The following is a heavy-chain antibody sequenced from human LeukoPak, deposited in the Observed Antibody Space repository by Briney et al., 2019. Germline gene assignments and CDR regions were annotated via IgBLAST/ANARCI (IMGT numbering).Heavy chain of an antibody. CDR1: GFTFSGSA. J-gene: IGHJ4*02. D-gene: IGHD3-3*01. V-gene: IGHV3-73*01. Sequence: GGSLRLSCAASGFTFSGSAMHWVRQASGKGLEWVGRIRSKANSYATAYAASVKGRFTISRDDSKNTAYLQMNSLKTEDTAVYYCTRALYDFWSGYPAFDYWGQGTLVTVSS. CDR3: TRALYDFWSGYPAFDY. CDR2: IRSKANSYAT.